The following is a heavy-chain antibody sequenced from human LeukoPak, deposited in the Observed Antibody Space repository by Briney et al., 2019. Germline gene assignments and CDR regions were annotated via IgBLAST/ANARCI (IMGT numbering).Heavy chain of an antibody. CDR2: ISGSGGST. V-gene: IGHV3-23*01. CDR1: GFTFSSYA. Sequence: GGSLRLSCAASGFTFSSYAMSWVRQAPGKGLEWVSAISGSGGSTYYADSVKGRFTISRDNAKNSLYLQMNSLRAEDTAVYYCARSTWFGELYFDYWGQGTLVTVCS. CDR3: ARSTWFGELYFDY. D-gene: IGHD3-10*01. J-gene: IGHJ4*02.